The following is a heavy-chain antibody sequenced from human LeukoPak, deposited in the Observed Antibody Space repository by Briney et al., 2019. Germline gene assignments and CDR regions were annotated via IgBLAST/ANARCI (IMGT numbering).Heavy chain of an antibody. Sequence: SETLSLTCTVSGGSISSGGYYWSWIRQHPGKGLEWIGYIYYSGSTYYNPSLKSRVTISVDTSKNQFSLKLSSVTAADTAVYYCARGGFYGDYPDYWGRGTLVTVSS. D-gene: IGHD4-17*01. CDR1: GGSISSGGYY. CDR3: ARGGFYGDYPDY. CDR2: IYYSGST. V-gene: IGHV4-31*03. J-gene: IGHJ4*02.